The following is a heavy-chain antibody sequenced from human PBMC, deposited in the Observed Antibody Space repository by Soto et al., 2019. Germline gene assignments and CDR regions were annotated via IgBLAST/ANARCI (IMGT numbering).Heavy chain of an antibody. CDR1: GGTFSSYA. J-gene: IGHJ3*02. Sequence: QVQLVQSGAEVKKPGSSVKVSCKASGGTFSSYAISWVRQAPGQGLEWMGGIIPIFGTASYAQKFQGRVTITADESTSTAYMELSSLRSEDTAVYYCARDRGDYGDYSSAFDIWGQGTMVTVSS. CDR3: ARDRGDYGDYSSAFDI. D-gene: IGHD4-17*01. V-gene: IGHV1-69*01. CDR2: IIPIFGTA.